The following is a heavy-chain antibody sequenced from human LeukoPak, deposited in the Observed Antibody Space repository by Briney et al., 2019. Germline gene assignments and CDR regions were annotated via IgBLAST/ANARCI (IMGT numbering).Heavy chain of an antibody. CDR2: IKSSTDGGTT. CDR1: GFTVSSNY. V-gene: IGHV3-15*01. CDR3: TTIHDL. J-gene: IGHJ5*02. Sequence: PGGSLRLSCAASGFTVSSNYMSWVRQAPGKGLEWVGRIKSSTDGGTTDYAAPVKGRFTISRDDSKSTLYLQMNSLKTEDTAVYYCTTIHDLWGQGTLVTVSS. D-gene: IGHD5-18*01.